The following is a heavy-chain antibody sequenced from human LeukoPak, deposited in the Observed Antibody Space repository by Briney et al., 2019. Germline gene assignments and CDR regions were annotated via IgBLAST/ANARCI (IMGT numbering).Heavy chain of an antibody. Sequence: GGSLRLSCAASGFTLKSHEINWVRQAPGKGLEWVSYISSSGTITYYADSLKGRFTISRDNANNSVYLQKNSLRDEDTAVYYCARERIDYSDYGLYYGMDVWGQGTTVTVSS. CDR3: ARERIDYSDYGLYYGMDV. CDR1: GFTLKSHE. CDR2: ISSSGTIT. V-gene: IGHV3-48*03. J-gene: IGHJ6*02. D-gene: IGHD4-17*01.